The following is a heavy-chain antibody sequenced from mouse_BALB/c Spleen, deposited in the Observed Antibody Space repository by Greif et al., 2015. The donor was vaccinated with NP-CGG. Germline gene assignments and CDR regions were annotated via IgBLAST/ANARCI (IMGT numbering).Heavy chain of an antibody. J-gene: IGHJ4*01. CDR1: GYTFISYY. D-gene: IGHD1-1*02. CDR3: TRYGGLDHFYAMDY. Sequence: VQLQQSGAELAKPGASVKLSCKASGYTFISYYMYWVKQRPGQGLEWIGGINPSNGGTNFNEKFKSKATLTVDKSSSTAYMQLSSLTSEDSAVYYCTRYGGLDHFYAMDYWGQGTSVTVSS. CDR2: INPSNGGT. V-gene: IGHV1S81*02.